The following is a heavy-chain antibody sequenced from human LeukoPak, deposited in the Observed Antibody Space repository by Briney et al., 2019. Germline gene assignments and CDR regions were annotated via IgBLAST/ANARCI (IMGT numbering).Heavy chain of an antibody. V-gene: IGHV3-74*01. Sequence: GGSLRLSCAASGFTFSSYWMHWVRQAPGKGLMWVSRINSDGSSTSYADSVKGRFTISRDNAKNTLYLQMNSLRAEDAAVYYCAREGRWLQTAVDYWGQGTLVTVSS. CDR3: AREGRWLQTAVDY. CDR2: INSDGSST. CDR1: GFTFSSYW. D-gene: IGHD5-24*01. J-gene: IGHJ4*02.